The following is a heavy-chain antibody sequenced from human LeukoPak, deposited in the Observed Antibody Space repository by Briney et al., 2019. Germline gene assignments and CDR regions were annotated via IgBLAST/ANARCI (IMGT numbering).Heavy chain of an antibody. Sequence: PSETLSLTCTVSGGSISSYYWSWIRQPPGKGLEWIGYIYYSGSTNYNPSLKSRVTISVDTSKNQFSLKLSSVTAADTAVYYCARVGIAAAGRRAFDIWGQGTMVTVSS. D-gene: IGHD6-13*01. V-gene: IGHV4-59*01. CDR2: IYYSGST. J-gene: IGHJ3*02. CDR3: ARVGIAAAGRRAFDI. CDR1: GGSISSYY.